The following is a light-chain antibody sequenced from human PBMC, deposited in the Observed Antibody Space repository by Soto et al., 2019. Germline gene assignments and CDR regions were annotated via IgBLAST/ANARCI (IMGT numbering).Light chain of an antibody. CDR3: QHFSSYSPT. Sequence: DMQVTQSPSTLSASVGDTVAITCRASQSISSWLAWYQQKSGKAPKLLIHDGSTLQSGVPSRFSGSGSGTEFTLTISGLQPDAFATYYCQHFSSYSPTFGPGTTVAIK. CDR1: QSISSW. J-gene: IGKJ3*01. CDR2: DGS. V-gene: IGKV1-5*01.